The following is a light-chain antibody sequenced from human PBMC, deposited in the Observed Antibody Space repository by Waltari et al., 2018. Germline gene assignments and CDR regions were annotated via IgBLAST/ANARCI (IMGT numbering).Light chain of an antibody. J-gene: IGKJ2*01. CDR1: QGISSY. CDR2: AAS. CDR3: QQRNLHPHT. V-gene: IGKV1-9*01. Sequence: DIQLTQSPSFLSASVGDRVTITCRASQGISSYLAWYQQKPGKAPKLLIYAASTLQSGVPSRFSGRGSGTEFTLTISSLQPEDFATYYCQQRNLHPHTFGQGTKLEIK.